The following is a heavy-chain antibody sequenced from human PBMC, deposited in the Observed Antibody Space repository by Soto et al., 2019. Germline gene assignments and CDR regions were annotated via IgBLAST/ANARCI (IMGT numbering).Heavy chain of an antibody. V-gene: IGHV3-21*01. CDR1: GFTFSSYS. D-gene: IGHD6-13*01. Sequence: PGGSLRLSCAASGFTFSSYSMNWVRPAPGKGLEWVSSISSSSSYIYYADSVKGRFTISRDDAKNSLYLQMNSLRAEDTAVYYCARADRGSSWYSGDYWGQGTLVTVSS. J-gene: IGHJ4*02. CDR3: ARADRGSSWYSGDY. CDR2: ISSSSSYI.